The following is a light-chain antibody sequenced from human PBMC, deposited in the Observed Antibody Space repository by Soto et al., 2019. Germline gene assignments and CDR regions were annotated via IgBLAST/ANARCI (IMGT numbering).Light chain of an antibody. CDR3: QQHETCPLT. CDR1: ESVSS. J-gene: IGKJ4*01. Sequence: ETLMTQSPGTLSVSPGEGATLSCRASESVSSLAWYQQKPGQAPRLLIYGASTRATGIPARFSGSGSGTEFTLTISSLQSEDFAVYYCQQHETCPLTFGGGTKVEIK. CDR2: GAS. V-gene: IGKV3-15*01.